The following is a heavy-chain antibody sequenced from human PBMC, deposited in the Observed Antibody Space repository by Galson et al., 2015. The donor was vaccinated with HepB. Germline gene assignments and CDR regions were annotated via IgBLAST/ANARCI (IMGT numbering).Heavy chain of an antibody. D-gene: IGHD6-13*01. CDR1: GFTVSSNY. J-gene: IGHJ2*01. CDR3: GRDGYSSSWYVRYFDL. CDR2: IYSGGST. V-gene: IGHV3-66*01. Sequence: SLRLSCAASGFTVSSNYMSWVRQAPGKGLEWVSVIYSGGSTYYADSVKGRFTISRDNSKNTLYLQMNSLRAEDTAVYYCGRDGYSSSWYVRYFDLWGRGTLVTVSS.